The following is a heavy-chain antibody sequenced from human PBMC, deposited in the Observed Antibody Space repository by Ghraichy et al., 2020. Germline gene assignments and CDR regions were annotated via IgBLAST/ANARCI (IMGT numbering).Heavy chain of an antibody. CDR3: TTETQPLQLEPPMDV. CDR2: IKSKTDGGTT. V-gene: IGHV3-15*01. CDR1: GFTFSNAW. D-gene: IGHD1-1*01. J-gene: IGHJ6*04. Sequence: GGSLRLSCAASGFTFSNAWMSWVRQAPGKGLEWVGRIKSKTDGGTTDYAAPVKGRFTISRDDSKNTLYLQMNSLKTEDTAVYYCTTETQPLQLEPPMDVWGKGTTVTVSS.